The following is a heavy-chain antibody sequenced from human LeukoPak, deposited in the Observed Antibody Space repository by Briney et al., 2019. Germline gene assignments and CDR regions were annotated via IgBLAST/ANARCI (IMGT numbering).Heavy chain of an antibody. D-gene: IGHD5-24*01. V-gene: IGHV4-39*07. CDR3: RSVEMATLYYFDY. Sequence: PSETLSLTCTVSGGSISSSSYYWGWIRQPPGKGLEWIGSIYYSGSTYYNPSLKSRVTISVDTSKNQFSLKLSSVTAADTAVYYCRSVEMATLYYFDYWGQGTLVTVSS. J-gene: IGHJ4*02. CDR2: IYYSGST. CDR1: GGSISSSSYY.